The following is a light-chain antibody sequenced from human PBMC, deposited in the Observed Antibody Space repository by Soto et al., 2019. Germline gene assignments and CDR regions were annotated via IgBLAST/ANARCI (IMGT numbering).Light chain of an antibody. J-gene: IGLJ3*02. CDR3: SSYTTSSTWV. CDR1: SSDVGDYNY. Sequence: QSVLTQPASVSGSPGQSITVSCTGTSSDVGDYNYVSWYQHHPGKVPKLMIYEVSNRPSGVSNRFSGSKSRNTASLTISGLQAEDEADYYCSSYTTSSTWVFGGGTKLTVL. CDR2: EVS. V-gene: IGLV2-14*01.